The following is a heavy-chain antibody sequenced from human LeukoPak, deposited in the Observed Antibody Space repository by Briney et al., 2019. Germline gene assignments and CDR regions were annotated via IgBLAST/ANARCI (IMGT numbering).Heavy chain of an antibody. CDR2: ISGSGGST. CDR3: AKGTKLAVAANNYFDY. Sequence: GGSLRLSCAASGFTFSSYAMSWVRQAPGKGLEWVSAISGSGGSTYYADSVKGRFTISRDNSKNTLYLQMNSLRAEDTAVYYCAKGTKLAVAANNYFDYWGQGTLLTVSS. D-gene: IGHD2-15*01. V-gene: IGHV3-23*01. CDR1: GFTFSSYA. J-gene: IGHJ4*02.